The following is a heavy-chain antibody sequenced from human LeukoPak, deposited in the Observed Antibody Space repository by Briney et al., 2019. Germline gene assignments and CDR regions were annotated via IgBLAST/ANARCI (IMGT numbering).Heavy chain of an antibody. Sequence: GGSLRLSCAASGFTFHDYAMHWVRQVPGRGLEWVSGITWNSGSVLYADSVRGRFTISRDNAKNSLYLQMNSLRPEDMAFYYCAKGLGVASLIVDALDMWGQGTMVTV. CDR1: GFTFHDYA. J-gene: IGHJ3*02. CDR2: ITWNSGSV. D-gene: IGHD3/OR15-3a*01. CDR3: AKGLGVASLIVDALDM. V-gene: IGHV3-9*03.